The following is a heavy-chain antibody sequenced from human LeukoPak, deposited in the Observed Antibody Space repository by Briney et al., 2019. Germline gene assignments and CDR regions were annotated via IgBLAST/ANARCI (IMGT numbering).Heavy chain of an antibody. J-gene: IGHJ4*02. D-gene: IGHD2-8*02. V-gene: IGHV3-21*01. Sequence: GGSLRLSCVASGVTFSSYSMNWVRQAPGKGLEWVSSITSGSSYIFYADSVKGRFTISRDNAKNSVYLQMNSLRAEDTAVYYCGKGGGLEWWCCGFYLYHLDYWGQGTLVTVSS. CDR2: ITSGSSYI. CDR3: GKGGGLEWWCCGFYLYHLDY. CDR1: GVTFSSYS.